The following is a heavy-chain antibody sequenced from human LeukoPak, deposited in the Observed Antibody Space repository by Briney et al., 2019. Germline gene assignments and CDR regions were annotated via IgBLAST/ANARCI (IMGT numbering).Heavy chain of an antibody. V-gene: IGHV4-4*07. Sequence: SETLSLTCTVSGGSISTYYWSWIRQPAGKGLEWIGRIHTSGSTNYNPSLKSRVTMPVDTSKNQFSLKLSSVTAADTAVYYCAKDQYIYSDSSGYYDYWGQGTLVTVSS. J-gene: IGHJ4*02. CDR3: AKDQYIYSDSSGYYDY. CDR2: IHTSGST. CDR1: GGSISTYY. D-gene: IGHD3-22*01.